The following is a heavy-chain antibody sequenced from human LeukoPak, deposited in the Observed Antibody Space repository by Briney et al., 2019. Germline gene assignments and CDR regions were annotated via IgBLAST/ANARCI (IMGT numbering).Heavy chain of an antibody. CDR3: ARGKEWLRFTNYFDY. Sequence: PGGSLRLSCEASIFSFDLYGMTWIRQAPGKGLEWISTISGSGTNKHYADSVKGRFTISRDNARNSLYLQMNSLRAADTAVYYCARGKEWLRFTNYFDYWGQGTLVTVSS. D-gene: IGHD5-12*01. CDR1: IFSFDLYG. V-gene: IGHV3-21*01. CDR2: ISGSGTNK. J-gene: IGHJ4*02.